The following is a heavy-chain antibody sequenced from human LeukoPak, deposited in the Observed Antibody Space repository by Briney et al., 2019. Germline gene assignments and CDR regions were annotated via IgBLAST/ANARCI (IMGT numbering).Heavy chain of an antibody. D-gene: IGHD2-15*01. CDR2: IKSEGSYT. CDR1: GFTFSPYW. J-gene: IGHJ4*02. Sequence: GGSLRLSCAASGFTFSPYWIHWVRQAPGKGLVWVSRIKSEGSYTNYADSVRGRFTISRDSAKNTVYLQMNSLRVEDTAVFYCASVATYGPVGFDFWGQGTLVTVSS. V-gene: IGHV3-74*01. CDR3: ASVATYGPVGFDF.